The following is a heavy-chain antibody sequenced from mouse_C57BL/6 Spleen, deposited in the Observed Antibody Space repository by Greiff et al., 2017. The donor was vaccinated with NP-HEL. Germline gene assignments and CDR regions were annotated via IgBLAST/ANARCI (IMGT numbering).Heavy chain of an antibody. V-gene: IGHV5-4*03. D-gene: IGHD1-1*01. CDR1: GFTFSSYA. CDR2: ISDGGSYT. Sequence: EVKLVESGGGLVKPGGSLKLSCAASGFTFSSYAMSWVRQTPEKRLEWVATISDGGSYTYYPDNVKGRFTISRDNAKNNLYLQMSHLKSEDTAMYYCASHYGGSYFDYWGQGTTLTVSS. CDR3: ASHYGGSYFDY. J-gene: IGHJ2*01.